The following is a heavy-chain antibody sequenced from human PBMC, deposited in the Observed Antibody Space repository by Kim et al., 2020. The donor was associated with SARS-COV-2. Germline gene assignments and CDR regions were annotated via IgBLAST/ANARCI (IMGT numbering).Heavy chain of an antibody. J-gene: IGHJ2*01. CDR3: ARSLRGHYSNGLYDWSFDL. D-gene: IGHD6-19*01. V-gene: IGHV4-39*01. CDR1: GGSISSGRYY. CDR2: VSYSGST. Sequence: SETLSLTCTVSGGSISSGRYYWGWIRQPPGKGLEWIGSVSYSGSTSYNPSLKSRVTISVDTSKSQFTLKVNSVTAADTAVYHCARSLRGHYSNGLYDWSFDLWGRGTLVTVSS.